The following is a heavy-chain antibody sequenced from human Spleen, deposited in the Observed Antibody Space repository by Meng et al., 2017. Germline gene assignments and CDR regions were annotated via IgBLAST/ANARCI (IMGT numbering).Heavy chain of an antibody. Sequence: QVHLLQCGAEVKKPGASVRVSCEASGYTFASYGIIWLRQAPGQGLEWMGWFVNNVDTYSAQKFQGRVTMTTDTHTSTAFMELRSLRSDDTAVYYCARGTPGRSYSDYWGQGTLVTVSS. V-gene: IGHV1-18*01. D-gene: IGHD3-10*01. CDR3: ARGTPGRSYSDY. J-gene: IGHJ4*02. CDR2: FVNNVDT. CDR1: GYTFASYG.